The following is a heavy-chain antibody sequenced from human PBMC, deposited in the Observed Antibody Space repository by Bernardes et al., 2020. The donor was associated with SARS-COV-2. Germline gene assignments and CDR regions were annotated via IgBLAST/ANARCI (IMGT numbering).Heavy chain of an antibody. Sequence: GVSLRLSCAASGFTFSSYAMHWVRQAPGKGLEWVAVISYDGSNKYYADSVKGRFTISRDNSKNTLYLQMNSLRAEDTAVYYCARGGDFWSGYRFFDYWGQGTLVTVSS. CDR3: ARGGDFWSGYRFFDY. D-gene: IGHD3-3*01. J-gene: IGHJ4*02. V-gene: IGHV3-30*04. CDR1: GFTFSSYA. CDR2: ISYDGSNK.